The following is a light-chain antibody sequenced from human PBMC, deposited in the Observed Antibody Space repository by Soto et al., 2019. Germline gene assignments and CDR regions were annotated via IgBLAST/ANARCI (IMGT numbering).Light chain of an antibody. J-gene: IGKJ5*01. Sequence: EIVLTQSPGTLSLSPGERAILSCRASQSISINLAWYQQKPGQAPRLLIYGTYSRATGIQDRFSGSGSGTDFTLTISRLEPEDFAVYYCKQYGNSPITFGQGTRLEIK. CDR1: QSISIN. CDR2: GTY. CDR3: KQYGNSPIT. V-gene: IGKV3-20*01.